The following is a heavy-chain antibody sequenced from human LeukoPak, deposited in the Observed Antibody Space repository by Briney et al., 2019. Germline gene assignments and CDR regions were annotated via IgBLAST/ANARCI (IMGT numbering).Heavy chain of an antibody. CDR3: ARGTAAAAGIDY. CDR2: INTDGSAT. D-gene: IGHD6-13*01. CDR1: GFTSSNYW. J-gene: IGHJ4*02. Sequence: GGSLRLSCAASGFTSSNYWMHWVRQAPGKGLVWVAHINTDGSATTYGDAAKGRFTVSRDNANNTLSLEMNSLRVEDTAVYYCARGTAAAAGIDYWGQGTLVTVSS. V-gene: IGHV3-74*01.